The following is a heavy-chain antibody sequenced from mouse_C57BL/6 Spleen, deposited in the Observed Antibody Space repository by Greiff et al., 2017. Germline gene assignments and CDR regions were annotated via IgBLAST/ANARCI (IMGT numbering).Heavy chain of an antibody. Sequence: EVQLQESGPGLVKPSQSLSLTCSVTGYSITSGYYWNWIRQLLGNQLEWLGFISYDGSNNYNPSLKNRTTITRDTSTNQFFLKLHSVTTEVRVTSDCAKGIFITTVVAEYYDAMDYWGQGTSVTVSS. V-gene: IGHV3-6*01. CDR1: GYSITSGYY. CDR2: ISYDGSN. J-gene: IGHJ4*01. D-gene: IGHD1-1*01. CDR3: AKGIFITTVVAEYYDAMDY.